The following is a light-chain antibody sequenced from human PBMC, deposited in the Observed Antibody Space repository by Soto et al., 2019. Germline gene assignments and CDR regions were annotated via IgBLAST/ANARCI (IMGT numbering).Light chain of an antibody. CDR2: GAS. J-gene: IGKJ1*01. Sequence: EIVLTQSPDILSLSPGESATLSCGASQSVSRSSLAWYQQRRGQAPRLLIYGASNRATGVPDRFSGGGSGTDFILTISRQEPEDFAVYYCQQYGSSPPWTFGQGTKVEVK. CDR1: QSVSRSS. CDR3: QQYGSSPPWT. V-gene: IGKV3-20*01.